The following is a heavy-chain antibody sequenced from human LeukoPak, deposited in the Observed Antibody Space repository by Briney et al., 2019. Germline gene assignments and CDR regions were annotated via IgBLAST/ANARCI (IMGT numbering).Heavy chain of an antibody. J-gene: IGHJ5*02. CDR3: ARSCGSGRSPLNCFDP. CDR1: GYTFTSYY. D-gene: IGHD3-10*01. CDR2: INPNCGST. V-gene: IGHV1-46*01. Sequence: ASVKVSCKASGYTFTSYYMHWVRQAPGQGLEWMGIINPNCGSTSYAQKFQGRVTMTRDTSTSTVYMELSSLRSEDTAVYYCARSCGSGRSPLNCFDPWGQGTLVTVSS.